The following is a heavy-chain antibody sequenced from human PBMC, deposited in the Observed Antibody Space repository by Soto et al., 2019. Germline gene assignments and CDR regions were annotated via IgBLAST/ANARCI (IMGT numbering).Heavy chain of an antibody. CDR3: ATRLYCSGGSCLDAFDI. Sequence: SETLSLSCSVSGGSIGSFCGSWIRQPPGKGLEWIGYIYYSGSTNYNPSLKSRVTISVDTSKNQFSLKLSSVTAADTAVYYCATRLYCSGGSCLDAFDIWGQGTMVTVSS. D-gene: IGHD2-15*01. CDR1: GGSIGSFC. J-gene: IGHJ3*02. V-gene: IGHV4-59*08. CDR2: IYYSGST.